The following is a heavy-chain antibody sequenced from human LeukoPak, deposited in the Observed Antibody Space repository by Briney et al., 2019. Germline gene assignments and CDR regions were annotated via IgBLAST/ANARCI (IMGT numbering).Heavy chain of an antibody. CDR1: GFTFSNAW. Sequence: PGRSLRLSCAASGFTFSNAWMSWVRQGPGKGLEWVGRIFSKAHGETTDYGAPVKGRFTISRDDSKNTVYLQMNSLKTEDTGMYYCITWYDGSGDYWGRGTLVTVSS. D-gene: IGHD3-22*01. V-gene: IGHV3-15*01. J-gene: IGHJ4*02. CDR2: IFSKAHGETT. CDR3: ITWYDGSGDY.